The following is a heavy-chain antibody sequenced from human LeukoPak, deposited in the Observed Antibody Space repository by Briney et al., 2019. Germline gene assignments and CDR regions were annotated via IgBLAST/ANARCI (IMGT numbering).Heavy chain of an antibody. Sequence: SSETLSLTCTVSGGSISSYFWTWIRQPPGKGLEWIGYISYSGSTNYNPSLKSRITISVDTSRNRFSLKLRSVTAADTAVYYCARAEVIPMVEFDYFYGPDVWGQGTTVIVSS. J-gene: IGHJ6*02. CDR2: ISYSGST. CDR3: ARAEVIPMVEFDYFYGPDV. CDR1: GGSISSYF. V-gene: IGHV4-59*01. D-gene: IGHD2-15*01.